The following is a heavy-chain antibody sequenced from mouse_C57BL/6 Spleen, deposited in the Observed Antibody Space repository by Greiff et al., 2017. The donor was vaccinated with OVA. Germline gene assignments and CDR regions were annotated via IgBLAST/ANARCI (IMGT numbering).Heavy chain of an antibody. V-gene: IGHV5-12*01. Sequence: DVMLVESGGGLVQPGGSLKLSCAASGFTFSDYYMYWVRQTPEKRLEWVAYISNGGGNTYYPDTVKGRFTISRDNAKNTLYLQMSRLKSEDTAMYYCARHNYDSLHCYAMDYWGQGTSVTVSS. CDR3: ARHNYDSLHCYAMDY. CDR1: GFTFSDYY. J-gene: IGHJ4*01. CDR2: ISNGGGNT. D-gene: IGHD2-4*01.